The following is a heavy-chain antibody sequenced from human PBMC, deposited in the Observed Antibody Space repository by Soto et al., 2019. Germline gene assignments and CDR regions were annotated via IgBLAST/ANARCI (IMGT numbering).Heavy chain of an antibody. Sequence: PAKVSCKACGFTFTSYSLCWVRHETGKGLEWMGWIIAILGNTNYAQKFQGRVTITADKSTSTAYMELSSLRSEDTAVYYCATEKVVPAAMSAFDIWGQGTMVTVSS. D-gene: IGHD2-2*01. CDR2: IIAILGNT. J-gene: IGHJ3*02. V-gene: IGHV1-69*10. CDR3: ATEKVVPAAMSAFDI. CDR1: GFTFTSYS.